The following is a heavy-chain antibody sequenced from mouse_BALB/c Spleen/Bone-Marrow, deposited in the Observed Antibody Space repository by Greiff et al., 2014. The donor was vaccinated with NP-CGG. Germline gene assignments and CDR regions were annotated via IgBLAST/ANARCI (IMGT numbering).Heavy chain of an antibody. Sequence: VQLQQPGAELVKPGASVKLSCTASGFNIKDTYMHWVKQRPEQGLEWIGRIDPANGNTKYDPKFQGKATITADTSSNTAYLQLSSLTSEDTAVYYCANYYYGSSFFAYWGQGTLVTVSA. V-gene: IGHV14-3*02. CDR3: ANYYYGSSFFAY. CDR2: IDPANGNT. CDR1: GFNIKDTY. D-gene: IGHD1-1*01. J-gene: IGHJ3*01.